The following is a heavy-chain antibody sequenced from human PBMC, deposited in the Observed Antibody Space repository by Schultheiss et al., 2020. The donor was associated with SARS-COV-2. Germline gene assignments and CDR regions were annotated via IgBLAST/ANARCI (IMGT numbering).Heavy chain of an antibody. J-gene: IGHJ6*03. CDR3: ARENLTYYYGSGGPYSYYYMDV. D-gene: IGHD3-10*01. V-gene: IGHV3-48*03. CDR2: ISRTGSTI. Sequence: GGSLRLSCAASGFTFSSYEMNWVRQAPGKGLEWVSYISRTGSTIYYADSVKGRFTISRDNAKNSLYLQMNSLRAEDTAVYYCARENLTYYYGSGGPYSYYYMDVWGKGTTVTVSS. CDR1: GFTFSSYE.